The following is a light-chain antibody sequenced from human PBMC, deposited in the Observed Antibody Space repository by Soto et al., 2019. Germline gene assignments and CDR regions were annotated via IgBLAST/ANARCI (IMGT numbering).Light chain of an antibody. Sequence: EIVLTQSPGTLSLSPGERATLSCGASQSVSSYSLAWYQQRPGQAPRLLIYGASSRATGIPDRFSGSGSETAFPLTISRLEPEDFAVYYCQQYGSSPLTFGGGTKVEIK. V-gene: IGKV3-20*01. CDR2: GAS. CDR1: QSVSSYS. CDR3: QQYGSSPLT. J-gene: IGKJ4*01.